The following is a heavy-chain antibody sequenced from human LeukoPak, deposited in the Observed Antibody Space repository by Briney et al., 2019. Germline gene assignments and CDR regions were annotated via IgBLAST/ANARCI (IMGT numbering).Heavy chain of an antibody. CDR2: INPNSGGT. V-gene: IGHV1-2*02. CDR1: GYTFTSYY. Sequence: ASVKVSCKASGYTFTSYYMHWVRQAPGQGLEWMGWINPNSGGTNYAQKFQGRVTMTRDTSISTAYMELSRLRSDDTAVYYCARDLPSSSPPGGDPWGQGTLVTVSS. D-gene: IGHD6-6*01. J-gene: IGHJ5*02. CDR3: ARDLPSSSPPGGDP.